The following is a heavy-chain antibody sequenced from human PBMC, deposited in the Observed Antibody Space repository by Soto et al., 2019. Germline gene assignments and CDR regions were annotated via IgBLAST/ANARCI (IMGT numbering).Heavy chain of an antibody. J-gene: IGHJ6*03. CDR1: GYTFTSYY. V-gene: IGHV1-46*01. CDR2: INPSGGST. CDR3: ARVGGYSYGSGYMDV. D-gene: IGHD5-18*01. Sequence: ASVKVSCKASGYTFTSYYMHWVRQAPGQGLEWMGIINPSGGSTSYAQKFQGRVTMTRDTSTSTAYMELRSLRSDDTAVYYCARVGGYSYGSGYMDVWGKGTTVTVSS.